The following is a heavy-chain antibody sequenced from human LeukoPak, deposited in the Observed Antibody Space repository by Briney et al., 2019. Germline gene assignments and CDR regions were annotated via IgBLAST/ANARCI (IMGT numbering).Heavy chain of an antibody. CDR1: GFTFSSYS. J-gene: IGHJ4*02. D-gene: IGHD1-26*01. Sequence: GGSLRLSCAASGFTFSSYSMNWVRRAPGKGLEWVSSISSSSSYIYYADSVKGRFTISRDNAKNSLYLQMNSLRAEDTAVYYCARSFEKGATSPSDYWGQGTLVTVSS. V-gene: IGHV3-21*01. CDR2: ISSSSSYI. CDR3: ARSFEKGATSPSDY.